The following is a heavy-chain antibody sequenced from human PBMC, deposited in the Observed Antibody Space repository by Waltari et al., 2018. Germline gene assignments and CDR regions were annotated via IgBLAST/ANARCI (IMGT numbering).Heavy chain of an antibody. CDR1: GGSITSNY. Sequence: QVQLQVSGPGLVQPSETPALSCTVPGGSITSNYCSWIRQPAGKGLEWIGRIYTSGSTNYNPSLKSRVTMSIDTSKNQFSLKVTSVTAADTAVYYCARPIWRTSWKLGEFDPWGQGTLVIVSS. V-gene: IGHV4-4*07. CDR2: IYTSGST. CDR3: ARPIWRTSWKLGEFDP. J-gene: IGHJ5*02. D-gene: IGHD2-2*01.